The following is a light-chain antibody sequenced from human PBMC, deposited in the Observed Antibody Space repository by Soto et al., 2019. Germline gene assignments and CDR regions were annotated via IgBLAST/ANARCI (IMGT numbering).Light chain of an antibody. CDR2: SNN. J-gene: IGLJ1*01. CDR3: AAWDYSLNVLEV. CDR1: SSNIGSNT. V-gene: IGLV1-44*01. Sequence: QSVLTQPPSASGTPGQRVTISCSGSSSNIGSNTVNWYQQLPGTAPKLLIYSNNQRPSGVPDRFSGSESGTSASLAISGLQSEDEADYYCAAWDYSLNVLEVFGTGTKVTVL.